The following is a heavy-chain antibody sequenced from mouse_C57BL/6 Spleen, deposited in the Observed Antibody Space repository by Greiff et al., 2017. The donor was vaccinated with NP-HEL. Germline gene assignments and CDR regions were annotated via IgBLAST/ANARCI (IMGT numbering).Heavy chain of an antibody. J-gene: IGHJ4*01. CDR1: GFTFSSYA. CDR3: TRVNYGPYYAMDY. V-gene: IGHV5-9-1*02. CDR2: ISSGGDYI. Sequence: DVMLVESGEGLVKPGGSLKLSCAASGFTFSSYAMSWVRQTPEKRLEWVAYISSGGDYIYYADTVKGRFTISRDNARNTLYLQMSSLKSEDTAMYYCTRVNYGPYYAMDYWGQGTSGTVSS. D-gene: IGHD1-1*01.